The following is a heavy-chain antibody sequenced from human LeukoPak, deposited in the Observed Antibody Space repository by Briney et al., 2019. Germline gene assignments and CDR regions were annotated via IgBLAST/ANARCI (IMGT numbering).Heavy chain of an antibody. J-gene: IGHJ4*02. CDR3: ARGLRYFDWLSITLDY. V-gene: IGHV4-59*11. Sequence: SETLSLTCTVSGGSISSHYWSWIRQPPGKGLEWIGYIYYSGSTNYNPSLKSRVTISVDTSKNRFSLKLSSVTAADTAVYYCARGLRYFDWLSITLDYWGQGTLVTVSS. D-gene: IGHD3-9*01. CDR2: IYYSGST. CDR1: GGSISSHY.